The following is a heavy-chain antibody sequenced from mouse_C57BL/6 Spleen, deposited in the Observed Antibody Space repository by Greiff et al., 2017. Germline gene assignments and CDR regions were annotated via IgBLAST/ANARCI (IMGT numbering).Heavy chain of an antibody. CDR3: ARDGLRSWFAY. Sequence: QVHVKQPGAELVKPGASVKLSCKASGYTFTSYWMQWVKQRPGQGLEWIGEIEPSDSCTNYNQKFKGKATLTVDTSSSTAYMQLSGLTSEDSAVYYCARDGLRSWFAYWGQGTLVTVSA. CDR2: IEPSDSCT. CDR1: GYTFTSYW. J-gene: IGHJ3*01. V-gene: IGHV1-50*01. D-gene: IGHD2-4*01.